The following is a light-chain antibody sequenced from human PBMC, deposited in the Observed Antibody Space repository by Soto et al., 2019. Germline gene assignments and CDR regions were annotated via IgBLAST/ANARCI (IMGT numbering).Light chain of an antibody. V-gene: IGKV3-11*01. CDR2: DAS. CDR1: QSVSSY. Sequence: EIVLTQSPATLSLSPGERATLSCRASQSVSSYLAWYQQKPGQAPRLLIYDASNRATVIPARFSGSGSGTDFTITISSLEPEDFAVYYCQQRSNWPRLTFGGGNKVEIK. CDR3: QQRSNWPRLT. J-gene: IGKJ4*01.